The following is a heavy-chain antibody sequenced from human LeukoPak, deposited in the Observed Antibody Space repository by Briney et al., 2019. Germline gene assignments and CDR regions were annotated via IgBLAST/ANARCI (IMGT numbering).Heavy chain of an antibody. D-gene: IGHD4-11*01. J-gene: IGHJ1*01. CDR1: GYTFTNYG. V-gene: IGHV1-18*01. Sequence: ASVKVSCKASGYTFTNYGVSWVRQAPGQGLEWMGWISGYNGYTNYAQKFQFRVTMTTDTSTSTAYMELRGLTSDDTAVYYCARDKAVTTELTQYFHHWGQGTLVTVSS. CDR3: ARDKAVTTELTQYFHH. CDR2: ISGYNGYT.